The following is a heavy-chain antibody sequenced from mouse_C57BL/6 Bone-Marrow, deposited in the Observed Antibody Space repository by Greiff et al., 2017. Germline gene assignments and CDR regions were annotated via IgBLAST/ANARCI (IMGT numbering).Heavy chain of an antibody. CDR1: GFSLTSSG. Sequence: QVQLKESGPGLVAPSPSLSITCTVSGFSLTSSGVDWVRQSPGKGLEWLGVIWGVGSTNYNSALKSRLSISKDNSKSQVFLKMNSLQTDVTAMYYCASATYGYRFAYWGQGTLVTVSA. J-gene: IGHJ3*01. CDR3: ASATYGYRFAY. V-gene: IGHV2-6*01. CDR2: IWGVGST. D-gene: IGHD2-2*01.